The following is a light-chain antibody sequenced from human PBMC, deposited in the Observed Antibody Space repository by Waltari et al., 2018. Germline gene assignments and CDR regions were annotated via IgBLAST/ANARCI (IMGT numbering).Light chain of an antibody. CDR3: SSYAGSNSHV. V-gene: IGLV2-8*01. CDR1: SSDVGGYNY. CDR2: EVS. Sequence: QSALTQPPSASGSPGQSVTISCTGTSSDVGGYNYVSWYQQHPGTVPKLIIYEVSERPSGVPHRFSGSKSGNTASLTVSGLQAEDEADYYCSSYAGSNSHVFGTGTRVTVL. J-gene: IGLJ1*01.